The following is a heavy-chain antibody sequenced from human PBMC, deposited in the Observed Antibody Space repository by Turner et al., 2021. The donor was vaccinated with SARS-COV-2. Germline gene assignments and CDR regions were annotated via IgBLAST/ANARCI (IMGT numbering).Heavy chain of an antibody. D-gene: IGHD5-12*01. CDR3: AKDQVSGDGYVVFDY. V-gene: IGHV3-23*01. J-gene: IGHJ4*02. CDR2: IVVSGYRT. CDR1: GFTLSIYA. Sequence: EVQLLGSGGDLVQPGGSLRLSCVACGFTLSIYAMNWVRQAPGKGLEWVSTIVVSGYRTYYADSVKGRFTISRDNSKNTVYLQMNSLRDEDTALYYCAKDQVSGDGYVVFDYWGQGTQVTVSS.